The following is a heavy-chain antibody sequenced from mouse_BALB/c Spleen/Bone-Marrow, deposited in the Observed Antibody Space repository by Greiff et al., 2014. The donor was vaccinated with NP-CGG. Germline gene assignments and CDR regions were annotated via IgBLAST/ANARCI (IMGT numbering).Heavy chain of an antibody. CDR3: AREAYYGPDY. CDR2: INPSNGRT. Sequence: QVQLQQSGAELVKPGASVKLSCKASGYTFTRYWMEWVKQRPGQGLEWIGEINPSNGRTNYNEKFKSKATLTVDKSSSTAYMQLSSLTFEDSAVYYCAREAYYGPDYWGQGTTLTVSS. V-gene: IGHV1S81*02. D-gene: IGHD1-2*01. CDR1: GYTFTRYW. J-gene: IGHJ2*01.